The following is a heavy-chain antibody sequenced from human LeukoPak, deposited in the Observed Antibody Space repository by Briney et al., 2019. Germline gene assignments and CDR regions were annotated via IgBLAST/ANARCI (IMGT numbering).Heavy chain of an antibody. CDR1: GFTFSSYG. D-gene: IGHD6-13*01. J-gene: IGHJ4*02. V-gene: IGHV3-33*01. CDR3: ARDPSSWSSSWNDY. Sequence: GRSLRLSCAASGFTFSSYGMHWVRQAPGKGLEWVAVIWYDGSNKYYADSVKGRFTISRDNSKNTLYLQMSSLRAEDTAVYYCARDPSSWSSSWNDYWGQGTLVTVSS. CDR2: IWYDGSNK.